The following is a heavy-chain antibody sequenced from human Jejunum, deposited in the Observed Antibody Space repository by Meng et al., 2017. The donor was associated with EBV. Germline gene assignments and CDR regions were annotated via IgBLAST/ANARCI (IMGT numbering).Heavy chain of an antibody. CDR1: GFTFSSYS. D-gene: IGHD3-16*02. Sequence: EVQLVESGGGMVKSGGSLRLACAASGFTFSSYSLNWVRQAPGQGLEWVSYISSGSSFIYYADSVKGRFTISRDDAKNSLSLQMNNLGADDTAVYYCVRDSSFNVHWGQGTLVTVAS. CDR3: VRDSSFNVH. J-gene: IGHJ4*02. CDR2: ISSGSSFI. V-gene: IGHV3-21*02.